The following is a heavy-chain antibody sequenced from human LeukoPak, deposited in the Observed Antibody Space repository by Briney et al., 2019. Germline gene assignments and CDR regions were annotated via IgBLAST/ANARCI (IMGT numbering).Heavy chain of an antibody. CDR3: ARGSSGWFNYYYYMDV. Sequence: ASVKVSCKASGYTFTSYDINWVRQATGQGLEWMGWMNPNSGNTGYAQKFQGRVTMTRNTSIRTAYMELSSLRSEDTAVYYCARGSSGWFNYYYYMDVWGKGTTVTVSS. J-gene: IGHJ6*03. D-gene: IGHD6-19*01. CDR1: GYTFTSYD. CDR2: MNPNSGNT. V-gene: IGHV1-8*01.